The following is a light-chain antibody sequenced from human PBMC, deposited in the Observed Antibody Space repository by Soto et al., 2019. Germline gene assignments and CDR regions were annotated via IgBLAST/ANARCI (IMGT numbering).Light chain of an antibody. CDR3: QQLNIDSYPIT. J-gene: IGKJ5*01. CDR2: AAS. CDR1: QGISSF. V-gene: IGKV1-9*01. Sequence: IQLTHSPSSLSASIGDRVTITCRPSQGISSFLAWYQQKPGKAPKLLIYAASTLQSGVPSRFSGSGSGTDFTLTISSLQPEDFATYYCQQLNIDSYPITFGQGTRLEIK.